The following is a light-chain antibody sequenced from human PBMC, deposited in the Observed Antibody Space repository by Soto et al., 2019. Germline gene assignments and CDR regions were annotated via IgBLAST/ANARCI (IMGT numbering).Light chain of an antibody. Sequence: DIQMTQSPSSLSASVGDRVTITCRASESISTWLAWYQQKPGKAPKLLIYGASSLESGVPPRFSGDGSGTDFTLTISSLQPEDVATFYCQNYNSVPWTFGQGTKVEI. CDR3: QNYNSVPWT. V-gene: IGKV1-5*03. CDR2: GAS. CDR1: ESISTW. J-gene: IGKJ1*01.